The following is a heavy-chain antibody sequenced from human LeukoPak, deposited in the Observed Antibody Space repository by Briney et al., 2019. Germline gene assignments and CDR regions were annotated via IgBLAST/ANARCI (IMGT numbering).Heavy chain of an antibody. J-gene: IGHJ4*02. D-gene: IGHD3-10*01. V-gene: IGHV1-69*04. Sequence: ASVKVSCKASGGTFSSYAISWVRQAPGQGLEWMGRIIPILGIANYAQKFQGRVTITADKSTSTAYMELSSLRSEDTAVYYCARVSGFYGSGTFFDYWGQGTLVTVSS. CDR3: ARVSGFYGSGTFFDY. CDR2: IIPILGIA. CDR1: GGTFSSYA.